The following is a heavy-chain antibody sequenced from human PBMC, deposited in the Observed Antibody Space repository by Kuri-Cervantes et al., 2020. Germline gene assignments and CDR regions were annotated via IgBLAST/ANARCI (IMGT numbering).Heavy chain of an antibody. CDR3: TYTYMDV. J-gene: IGHJ6*03. D-gene: IGHD2-2*02. Sequence: GGSLRLSCAASGFTFSSHAMSWVRQAPAKGLEWFSAISASGGSTYYADSVKGRFTISRDNSKNTLYLQMNSLRAEDTAVYYCTYTYMDVWGKGTTGHRLL. CDR1: GFTFSSHA. V-gene: IGHV3-23*01. CDR2: ISASGGST.